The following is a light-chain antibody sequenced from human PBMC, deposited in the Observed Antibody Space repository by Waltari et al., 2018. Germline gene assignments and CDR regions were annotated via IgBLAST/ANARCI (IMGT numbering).Light chain of an antibody. J-gene: IGLJ3*02. CDR1: TSNFRSSY. CDR3: GTWDARLSSGV. V-gene: IGLV1-51*01. Sequence: QSVLTQPPSVSAAPGQKVTISCSGNTSNFRSSYFSWYQQLPGTLPKLLIYDNDKRASDSPDRISGSKSGTSATLGIAGLQTGDEADYYCGTWDARLSSGVFGGVTKLTVL. CDR2: DND.